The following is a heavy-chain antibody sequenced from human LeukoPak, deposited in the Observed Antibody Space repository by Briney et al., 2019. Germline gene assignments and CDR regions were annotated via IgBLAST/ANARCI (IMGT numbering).Heavy chain of an antibody. D-gene: IGHD3-22*01. J-gene: IGHJ4*02. CDR2: IIPIFGTA. CDR3: ALTYYYDSSGHIFDY. CDR1: GDTFSSYA. V-gene: IGHV1-69*06. Sequence: SVKVSCKASGDTFSSYAISWVRQAPGQGLEWMGGIIPIFGTANYAQKFQGRVTITADKSTSTAYMELSSLRSEDTAVYYCALTYYYDSSGHIFDYWGQGTLVAVSS.